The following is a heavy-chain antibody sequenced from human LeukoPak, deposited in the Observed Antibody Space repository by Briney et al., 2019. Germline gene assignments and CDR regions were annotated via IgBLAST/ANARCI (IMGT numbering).Heavy chain of an antibody. Sequence: GGSLRLSCAASGFTVSSNYMSWVRQAPGKGLEWVSVIYSGGSTYYADSVKGRFTISRDNSKNTLYLQMNSLRAEDTAVYYCARDRRGYYDSSGYCFDYWGQGTLVTVSS. D-gene: IGHD3-22*01. CDR3: ARDRRGYYDSSGYCFDY. V-gene: IGHV3-66*01. CDR2: IYSGGST. J-gene: IGHJ4*02. CDR1: GFTVSSNY.